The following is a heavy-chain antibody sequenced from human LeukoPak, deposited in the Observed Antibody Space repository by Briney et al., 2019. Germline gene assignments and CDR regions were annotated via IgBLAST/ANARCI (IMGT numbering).Heavy chain of an antibody. D-gene: IGHD4-17*01. CDR2: ISGSGGST. CDR3: AKHDYGDLDPYVY. CDR1: GFTFSNYA. V-gene: IGHV3-23*01. J-gene: IGHJ4*02. Sequence: PGGSLRLSCAASGFTFSNYALSWVRQAPGKGLEWVSAISGSGGSTYYADSVKGRFTISRDNSKNTLYLQMNSLRAEDTAVYYCAKHDYGDLDPYVYWGQGTLVTVSS.